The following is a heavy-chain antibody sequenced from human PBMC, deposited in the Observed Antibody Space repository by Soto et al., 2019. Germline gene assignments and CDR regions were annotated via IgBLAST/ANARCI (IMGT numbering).Heavy chain of an antibody. CDR3: ARGSGLGYCSPGSCPPFDS. D-gene: IGHD2-15*01. J-gene: IGHJ4*02. CDR2: IIPIFGTA. CDR1: GGIFTRYD. V-gene: IGHV1-69*13. Sequence: SVKVSCKASGGIFTRYDIRWVRQAPGQGLEWMGAIIPIFGTANYAQKFQGRVTITADASTSTAYLELKDLRSDDTAVYYCARGSGLGYCSPGSCPPFDSWGQGTLVTVSS.